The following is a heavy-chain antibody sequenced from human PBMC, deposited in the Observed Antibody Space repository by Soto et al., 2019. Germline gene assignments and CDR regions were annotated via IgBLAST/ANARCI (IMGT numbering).Heavy chain of an antibody. V-gene: IGHV4-59*01. D-gene: IGHD3-16*01. CDR3: ARAVLESNYDYVWGSLGGAHWYFDL. CDR1: GGSISSYY. Sequence: QVQLQESGPGLVKPSETLSLTCTVSGGSISSYYWSWIRQPPGKGLEWIGYIYYSGSTNYNPSLKSRVTISVDTSKNQFSLKLSSVTAADTAVYYCARAVLESNYDYVWGSLGGAHWYFDLWGRGTLVTVSS. J-gene: IGHJ2*01. CDR2: IYYSGST.